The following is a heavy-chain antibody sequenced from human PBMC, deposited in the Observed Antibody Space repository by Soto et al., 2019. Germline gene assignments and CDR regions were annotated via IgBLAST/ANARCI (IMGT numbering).Heavy chain of an antibody. D-gene: IGHD3-22*01. Sequence: EVQLLESGGGLVQPGGSLRLSCAASGFTFSSYVMSWVRQAPGKGLEWVSVISGSGGSTYYGDSVKGRFTISRDNSKNTLYLQMNSLRAEDTAVYYCAKVRADYYDSSGPIDYWGQGTLVTVSS. CDR3: AKVRADYYDSSGPIDY. CDR2: ISGSGGST. J-gene: IGHJ4*02. CDR1: GFTFSSYV. V-gene: IGHV3-23*01.